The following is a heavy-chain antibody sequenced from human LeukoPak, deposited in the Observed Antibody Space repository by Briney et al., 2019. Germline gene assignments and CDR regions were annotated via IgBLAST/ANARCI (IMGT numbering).Heavy chain of an antibody. D-gene: IGHD3-22*01. Sequence: SETLSLTCTVSGGSISSHYWSWIRQPPGKGLEWIGYIYYSGSTNYNPSLKSRVTISVDTSKNQFSLKLSSVTAADTAVYYCASYDSSGYTCDYWAQGTLVTVSS. CDR2: IYYSGST. J-gene: IGHJ4*02. V-gene: IGHV4-59*11. CDR3: ASYDSSGYTCDY. CDR1: GGSISSHY.